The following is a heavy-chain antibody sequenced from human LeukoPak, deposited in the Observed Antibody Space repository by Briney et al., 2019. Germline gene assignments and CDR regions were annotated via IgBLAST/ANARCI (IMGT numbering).Heavy chain of an antibody. D-gene: IGHD6-13*01. CDR3: ARDPKAYSSSWYDY. Sequence: SGTLSLTCAVSGGSISSSNWWSWVRQPPGKGLEWIGEIYHSGSTNYNPSLKSRVTISVDKSKNQFSLKLSSVTAADTAVYYCARDPKAYSSSWYDYWGQGTLVTVSS. J-gene: IGHJ4*02. V-gene: IGHV4-4*02. CDR2: IYHSGST. CDR1: GGSISSSNW.